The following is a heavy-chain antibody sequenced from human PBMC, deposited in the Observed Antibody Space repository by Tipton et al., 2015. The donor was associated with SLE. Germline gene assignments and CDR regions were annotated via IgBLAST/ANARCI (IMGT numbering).Heavy chain of an antibody. CDR3: SRGTTGYTSGWYGDY. Sequence: TLSLTCTVSGGSISSYYWSWIRQPPGKGLEWIAYIFNNENTNYNPSLKSRVTISVDTSKNQFSLMLTSVTAADTAVYYCSRGTTGYTSGWYGDYGGQGILVTVSS. CDR2: IFNNENT. J-gene: IGHJ4*02. V-gene: IGHV4-59*01. D-gene: IGHD6-19*01. CDR1: GGSISSYY.